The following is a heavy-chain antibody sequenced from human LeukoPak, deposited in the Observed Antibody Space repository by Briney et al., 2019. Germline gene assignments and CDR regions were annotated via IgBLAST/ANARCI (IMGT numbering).Heavy chain of an antibody. CDR3: AKDQEAGHRGGLIVVVPAAISFDY. CDR2: ITGSGDYT. D-gene: IGHD2-2*01. Sequence: PGGSLRLSCAASGFTFSGYAMTWVRQAPGKGLEWVSSITGSGDYTYYIDSVKGRFTISRDNSKNILYLQMNSLRGEDTAVYYCAKDQEAGHRGGLIVVVPAAISFDYWGQGTLVTVSS. J-gene: IGHJ4*02. CDR1: GFTFSGYA. V-gene: IGHV3-23*01.